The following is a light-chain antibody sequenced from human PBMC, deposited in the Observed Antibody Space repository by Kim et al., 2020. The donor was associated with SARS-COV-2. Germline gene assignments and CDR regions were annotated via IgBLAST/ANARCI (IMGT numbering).Light chain of an antibody. CDR3: QQYDTTPLT. J-gene: IGKJ4*01. CDR1: QSISSAL. V-gene: IGKV3-20*01. Sequence: EIVLTQSPGTLSLSPGETATLSCRASQSISSALLAWYQQRPGQAPRLLMSGASIRATGIPDRFSGSGSGTDFTLTISRLETDDFAVYYCQQYDTTPLTFGGGTKLEIK. CDR2: GAS.